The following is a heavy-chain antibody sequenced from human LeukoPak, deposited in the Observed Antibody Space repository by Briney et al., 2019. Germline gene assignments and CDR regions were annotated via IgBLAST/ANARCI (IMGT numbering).Heavy chain of an antibody. V-gene: IGHV1-69*05. CDR3: AREGGGTPYYFDY. CDR1: GGTFSSYA. J-gene: IGHJ4*02. D-gene: IGHD1-14*01. CDR2: IIPIFGTA. Sequence: ASVKVSCKASGGTFSSYAISWVRQAPGQGLEWMGGIIPIFGTANYAQKLQGRVTITTDEFTSTAYMELSSLRSDDTAVYYCAREGGGTPYYFDYWGQGTLVTVPS.